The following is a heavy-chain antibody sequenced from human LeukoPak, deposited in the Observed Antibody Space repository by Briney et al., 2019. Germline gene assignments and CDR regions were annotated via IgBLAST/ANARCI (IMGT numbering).Heavy chain of an antibody. CDR3: ARRRIVGATHT. CDR2: INHSGST. D-gene: IGHD1-26*01. V-gene: IGHV4-34*01. J-gene: IGHJ5*02. Sequence: SETLSLTCAVSGGSFSGYYWSWIRQPPGKGLEWIGEINHSGSTNYNPSLKSRVTISVDTSKNQFSLKLSSVTAADTAVYYCARRRIVGATHTWGQGTLVTVSS. CDR1: GGSFSGYY.